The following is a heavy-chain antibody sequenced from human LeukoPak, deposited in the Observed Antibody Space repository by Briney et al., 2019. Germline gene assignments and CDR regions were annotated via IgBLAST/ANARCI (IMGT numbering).Heavy chain of an antibody. J-gene: IGHJ4*02. CDR1: GFTFSRFP. CDR3: ARRDSPDSGSFNY. V-gene: IGHV3-30-3*01. Sequence: GRSLRLSCAASGFTFSRFPMHWVRQAPGKGLEWVAVISDDETNKFYADSEKGRFTISRDNSKNTLYLQMNSLRTEDTAVYYCARRDSPDSGSFNYWGQGTLVTVSS. D-gene: IGHD3-10*01. CDR2: ISDDETNK.